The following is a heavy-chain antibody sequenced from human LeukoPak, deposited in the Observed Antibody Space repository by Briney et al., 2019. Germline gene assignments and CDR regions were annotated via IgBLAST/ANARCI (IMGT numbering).Heavy chain of an antibody. CDR3: ARRTLGAFDI. D-gene: IGHD3/OR15-3a*01. J-gene: IGHJ3*02. CDR1: GFTFSSYA. V-gene: IGHV3-13*01. Sequence: GGSLRLSCAASGFTFSSYAMSWVRQAPGKGLEWVSAIGTAGDTYYPGSVKGRFTISRENAKNSLYLQMNSLRVEDTAVYYCARRTLGAFDIWGQGTMVTVSS. CDR2: IGTAGDT.